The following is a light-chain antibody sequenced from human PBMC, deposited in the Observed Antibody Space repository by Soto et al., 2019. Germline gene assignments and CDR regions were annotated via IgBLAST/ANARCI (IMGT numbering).Light chain of an antibody. Sequence: DIQMTQSPSTLSASVGDRVTITCRASQTISSWLAWYQLKPGKAPKLLIFDASSLQSGVPSRFSGSGSGTEFNLTISSLQPDDLASSDFQQYNSYLVSFGHGAKVDIK. CDR3: QQYNSYLVS. J-gene: IGKJ2*01. V-gene: IGKV1-5*01. CDR1: QTISSW. CDR2: DAS.